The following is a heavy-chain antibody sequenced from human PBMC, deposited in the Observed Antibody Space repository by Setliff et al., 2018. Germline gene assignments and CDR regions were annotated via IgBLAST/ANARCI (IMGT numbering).Heavy chain of an antibody. D-gene: IGHD6-19*01. Sequence: KTSETLSLTCTVSGDSISSHFWTWIRQPPGKGLEWVGHIYYTGSTIYHASVKSRVTVSLDTSKTQFSLKLTSVTAADTAVYYCARARYSSGWYGGGGAFYYMDAWGKGTTVTV. CDR1: GDSISSHF. J-gene: IGHJ6*03. V-gene: IGHV4-59*08. CDR3: ARARYSSGWYGGGGAFYYMDA. CDR2: IYYTGST.